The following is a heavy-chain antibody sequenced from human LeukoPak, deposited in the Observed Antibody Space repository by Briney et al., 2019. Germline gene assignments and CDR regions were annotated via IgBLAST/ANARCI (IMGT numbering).Heavy chain of an antibody. CDR2: IKQDGSEK. V-gene: IGHV3-7*01. CDR1: GFTFSTYN. J-gene: IGHJ6*04. Sequence: PGGSLRLSCAASGFTFSTYNMNWVRQAPGKGLEWVANIKQDGSEKYYVDSVKGRFTISRDNAKNSLYLQMNSLRAEDTAVYYCAREHYDFRSGVWGKGTTVTVSS. D-gene: IGHD3-3*01. CDR3: AREHYDFRSGV.